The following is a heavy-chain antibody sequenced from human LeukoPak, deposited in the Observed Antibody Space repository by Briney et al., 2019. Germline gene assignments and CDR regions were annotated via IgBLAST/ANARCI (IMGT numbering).Heavy chain of an antibody. Sequence: GGSLRLSCVASGFTFSSYAMSWVRQAPGKGLEWVSAISGSGGSTYYADSVKGRFTISRDNSKNTLYLQMNSLRAEDTAVYYCAKDGHGQQLAFDYWGQGTLVTVSS. D-gene: IGHD6-13*01. CDR2: ISGSGGST. CDR1: GFTFSSYA. CDR3: AKDGHGQQLAFDY. V-gene: IGHV3-23*01. J-gene: IGHJ4*02.